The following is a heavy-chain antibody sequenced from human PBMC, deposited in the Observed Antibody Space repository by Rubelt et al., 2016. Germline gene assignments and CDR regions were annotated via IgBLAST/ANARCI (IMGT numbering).Heavy chain of an antibody. CDR2: ILYSGTT. CDR3: ARGRGNQRFDS. J-gene: IGHJ4*02. Sequence: QVQLQESGPGLVKPAETLSLTCTVSGGSISSHYWSWIRQPQGKEMEWIGYILYSGTTNYRSSLKSRVTRSIDKSKNQVSLKLSSVTAADTAGYYCARGRGNQRFDSWGQGTLVSVSS. CDR1: GGSISSHY. V-gene: IGHV4-59*11. D-gene: IGHD4-23*01.